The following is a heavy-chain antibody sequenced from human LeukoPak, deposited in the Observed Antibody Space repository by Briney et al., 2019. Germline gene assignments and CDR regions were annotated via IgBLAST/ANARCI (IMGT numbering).Heavy chain of an antibody. Sequence: SETLSLTCTVSGGSISAYYWSWIRQPPGKGLEWIAYIYNSGSTNYNPSLKSRVTISVDTSKNQFSLKLSSVTAADTAVYYCARQGYGGHLDYWGQGTLVTVSS. CDR1: GGSISAYY. V-gene: IGHV4-59*08. J-gene: IGHJ4*02. CDR2: IYNSGST. D-gene: IGHD4-23*01. CDR3: ARQGYGGHLDY.